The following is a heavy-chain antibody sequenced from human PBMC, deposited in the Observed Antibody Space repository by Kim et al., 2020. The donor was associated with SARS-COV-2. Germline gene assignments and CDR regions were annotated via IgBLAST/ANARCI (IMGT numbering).Heavy chain of an antibody. D-gene: IGHD6-13*01. CDR1: GLTFSNDW. CDR2: INSDGSDT. V-gene: IGHV3-74*03. J-gene: IGHJ5*02. Sequence: GWFLRLSCAASGLTFSNDWMHWVRQVPGKGLVWVSHINSDGSDTMYAGSVPGRFTISRDNAKNTLYLQINSLTAEDTAVYYCIKGRQLASWGQGTLVTVS. CDR3: IKGRQLAS.